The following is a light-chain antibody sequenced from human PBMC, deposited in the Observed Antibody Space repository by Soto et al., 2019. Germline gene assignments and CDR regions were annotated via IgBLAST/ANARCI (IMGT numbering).Light chain of an antibody. CDR1: QSVSTS. J-gene: IGKJ1*01. Sequence: EIVLTQSPGTLSLSAGESASLSCRASQSVSTSVAWYQQKPGQAPRLLLYGASSWATGIPDRFSGSGSGTDVTLTINRLEPEDFADYYCQQYQTTPWTFGRGTKVEVK. CDR2: GAS. CDR3: QQYQTTPWT. V-gene: IGKV3-20*01.